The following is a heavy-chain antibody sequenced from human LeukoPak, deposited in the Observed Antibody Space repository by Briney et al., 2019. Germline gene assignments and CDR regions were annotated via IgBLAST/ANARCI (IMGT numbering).Heavy chain of an antibody. J-gene: IGHJ6*02. CDR2: SIPIFGTA. V-gene: IGHV1-69*13. CDR1: GGTFSSYA. CDR3: ATVNPVLGRTPWNYYYYGMDV. Sequence: ASVKVSCKASGGTFSSYAISWVRQAPGQGLEWMGGSIPIFGTANYAQKFQGRVTITADESTSTAYMELSSLRSEDTAVYYCATVNPVLGRTPWNYYYYGMDVWGQGTTVTVSS. D-gene: IGHD2/OR15-2a*01.